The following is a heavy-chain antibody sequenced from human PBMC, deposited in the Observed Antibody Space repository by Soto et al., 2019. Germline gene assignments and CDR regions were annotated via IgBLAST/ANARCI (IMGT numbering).Heavy chain of an antibody. V-gene: IGHV3-48*01. D-gene: IGHD3-3*01. CDR1: GFTFSSCA. CDR2: ISNSSSTI. J-gene: IGHJ3*02. Sequence: PGGSLRLSCAASGFTFSSCAMTWVRQAPGKGLEWVSYISNSSSTIYYADSVKGRFTISRDNAKNSLYLQMNSLRAEDTAVYYCARETYYDFWSGRERDAFDIWGQGTMVTVSS. CDR3: ARETYYDFWSGRERDAFDI.